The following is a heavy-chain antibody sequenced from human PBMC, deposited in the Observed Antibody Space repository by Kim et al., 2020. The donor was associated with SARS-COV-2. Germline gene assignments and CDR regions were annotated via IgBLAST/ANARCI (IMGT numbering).Heavy chain of an antibody. CDR3: ARVGGSSWYSYYYYGMDV. D-gene: IGHD6-13*01. Sequence: SETLSLTCAVYGGSFSGYYWSWIRQPPGKGLEWIGEINHSGSTNYNPSLKSRVTISVDTSKNQFSLKLSSVTAADTAVYYCARVGGSSWYSYYYYGMDV. J-gene: IGHJ6*01. CDR2: INHSGST. V-gene: IGHV4-34*01. CDR1: GGSFSGYY.